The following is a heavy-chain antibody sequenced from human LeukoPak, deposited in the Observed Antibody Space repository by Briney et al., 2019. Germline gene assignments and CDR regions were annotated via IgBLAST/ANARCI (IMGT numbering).Heavy chain of an antibody. CDR2: ISGSGIIT. V-gene: IGHV3-23*01. CDR3: AKQIAARGLGAFDV. J-gene: IGHJ3*01. CDR1: GFTFSSFA. Sequence: GGSLRLSCSASGFTFSSFAMSWVRQAPGKGLEWVSSISGSGIITYYADSVKGRFTISRDNSKNTLYLQMNSLRAEDTAVYYCAKQIAARGLGAFDVWGQGTMVTVSS. D-gene: IGHD6-13*01.